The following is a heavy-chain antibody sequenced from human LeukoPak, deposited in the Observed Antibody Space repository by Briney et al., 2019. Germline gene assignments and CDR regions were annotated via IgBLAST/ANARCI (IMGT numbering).Heavy chain of an antibody. V-gene: IGHV3-7*01. CDR2: IKDDGSAK. CDR3: ARDNPGYGAYYN. J-gene: IGHJ4*02. CDR1: GFTFNTYW. D-gene: IGHD3-10*01. Sequence: GRSLRLSCAASGFTFNTYWMTWVRQAPGKGPEWVGNIKDDGSAKYYVESVKGRFTISRDSAKNSLYLQMNNLRVEDTAVYYCARDNPGYGAYYNWGQGTRVTVSS.